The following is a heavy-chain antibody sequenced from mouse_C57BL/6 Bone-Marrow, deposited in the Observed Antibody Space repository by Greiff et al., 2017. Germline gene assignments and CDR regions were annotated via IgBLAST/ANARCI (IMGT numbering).Heavy chain of an antibody. V-gene: IGHV5-4*01. CDR2: ISDGGSYT. CDR1: GFTFSSYA. D-gene: IGHD2-2*01. CDR3: ARDRGDDGGYYFDY. Sequence: EVKLMESGGGLVKPGGSLKLSCAASGFTFSSYAMSWVRQTPEKRLEWVATISDGGSYTYYPDNVKGRFTISRDNAKNNLYLQMSHLKSEDTAMYDCARDRGDDGGYYFDYWGLGTTLTVSS. J-gene: IGHJ2*01.